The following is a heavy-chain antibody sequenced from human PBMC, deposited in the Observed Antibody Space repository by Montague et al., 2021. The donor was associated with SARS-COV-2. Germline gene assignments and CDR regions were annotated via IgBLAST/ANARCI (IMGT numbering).Heavy chain of an antibody. D-gene: IGHD2-15*01. CDR1: GDSVSSNTAT. CDR3: ARTTTRMLYPEDAFDI. CDR2: LYYRSKWYH. V-gene: IGHV6-1*01. Sequence: CAISGDSVSSNTATRNWIRQSPSRGLEWLGGLYYRSKWYHDYAISLKSRITINPDTSKNQFSLQLSSVAPEDTAVFYCARTTTRMLYPEDAFDIWGQGTMVTVSS. J-gene: IGHJ3*02.